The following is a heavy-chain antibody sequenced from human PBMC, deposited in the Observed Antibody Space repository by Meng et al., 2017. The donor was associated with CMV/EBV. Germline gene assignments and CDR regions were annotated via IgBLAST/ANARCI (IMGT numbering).Heavy chain of an antibody. V-gene: IGHV4-39*07. CDR1: GGSISSSSYY. J-gene: IGHJ6*02. CDR3: ARVGRYCSSTSCYHTYYYYGMDV. CDR2: IYYSGST. Sequence: SETLSLTCTVSGGSISSSSYYWGWIRQPPGKGLEWIGSIYYSGSTYYNPSLKSRVTISVDTSKNQFSLKLSSVTAADTAVYYRARVGRYCSSTSCYHTYYYYGMDVWGQGTTVTVSS. D-gene: IGHD2-2*01.